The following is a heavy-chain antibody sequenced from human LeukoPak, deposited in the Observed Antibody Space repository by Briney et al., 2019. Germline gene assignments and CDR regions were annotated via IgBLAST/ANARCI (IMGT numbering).Heavy chain of an antibody. CDR2: IYRAGDT. J-gene: IGHJ3*02. CDR1: GFTLSVYD. CDR3: AREMSGSNDALDI. V-gene: IGHV3-13*01. Sequence: GGSLRLSCAASGFTLSVYDMHWVRQPTGEGLEWVSIIYRAGDTYYPGSVKGRFIISRDSAKNSSYLQMSSLRAEDSAVYYCAREMSGSNDALDIWGQGTMVTVSS. D-gene: IGHD3-10*01.